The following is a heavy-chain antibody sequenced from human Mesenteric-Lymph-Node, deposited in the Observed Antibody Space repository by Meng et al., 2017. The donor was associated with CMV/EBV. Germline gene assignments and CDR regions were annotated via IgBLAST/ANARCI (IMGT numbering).Heavy chain of an antibody. V-gene: IGHV1-2*02. CDR1: GYTFTGYY. D-gene: IGHD2-2*01. Sequence: ASVKVSCKTSGYTFTGYYMHWVRQAPGQGLEWMGWINPKSGGTNYAQNFQGRVTMTRDTTISTAYMELRRLRSDDTAVYYCARGCSSTVGPYYYGMDVWGQGTTVTVSS. J-gene: IGHJ6*02. CDR2: INPKSGGT. CDR3: ARGCSSTVGPYYYGMDV.